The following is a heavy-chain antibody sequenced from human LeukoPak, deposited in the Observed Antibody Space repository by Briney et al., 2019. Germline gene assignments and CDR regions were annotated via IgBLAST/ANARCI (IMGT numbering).Heavy chain of an antibody. J-gene: IGHJ4*02. CDR2: INPNSGGT. Sequence: ASVKVSCKASGYTFTGYYMHWVRQAPGQGLEWMGWINPNSGGTNYAQKFQGRVTMTRDTSISTAYMELSRLRSDDTAVYYCARNYYYGSGSYPFDYWGQGTLVTVSS. V-gene: IGHV1-2*02. CDR1: GYTFTGYY. D-gene: IGHD3-10*01. CDR3: ARNYYYGSGSYPFDY.